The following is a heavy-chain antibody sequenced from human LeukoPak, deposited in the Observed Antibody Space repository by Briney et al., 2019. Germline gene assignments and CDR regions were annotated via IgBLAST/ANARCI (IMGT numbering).Heavy chain of an antibody. J-gene: IGHJ4*02. CDR2: IYYSGGT. CDR1: GGSISSYY. CDR3: ARGRMAAAGDDFDY. D-gene: IGHD6-13*01. V-gene: IGHV4-59*01. Sequence: SETLSLTCTVSGGSISSYYWSWIRQPPGKGLEWIGYIYYSGGTNYNPSLKRRVTISVDTSKNQFSLKLSSVTAADTAVYYCARGRMAAAGDDFDYWGQGTLVTVSS.